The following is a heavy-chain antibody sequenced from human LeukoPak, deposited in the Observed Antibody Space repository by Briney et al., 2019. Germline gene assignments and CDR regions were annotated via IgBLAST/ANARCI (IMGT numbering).Heavy chain of an antibody. CDR3: ARDGQGGYYDSSGYHL. CDR1: GGTFSSYA. V-gene: IGHV1-69*06. D-gene: IGHD3-22*01. Sequence: GASVKVSCKASGGTFSSYAISWVRQAPGQGLEWMGGIIPIFGTANYAQKFQGRVTITADKSTSTAYMELSSLRSEDTAVYYCARDGQGGYYDSSGYHLWGQGTLVTVSS. CDR2: IIPIFGTA. J-gene: IGHJ5*02.